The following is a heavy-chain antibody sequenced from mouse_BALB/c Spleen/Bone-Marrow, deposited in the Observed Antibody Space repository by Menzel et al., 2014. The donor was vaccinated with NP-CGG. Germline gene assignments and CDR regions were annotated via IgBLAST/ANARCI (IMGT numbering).Heavy chain of an antibody. D-gene: IGHD1-1*01. CDR1: GYTFTNYW. CDR3: ARIYYYGRDY. J-gene: IGHJ2*01. CDR2: INPSTGYT. V-gene: IGHV1-7*01. Sequence: QVQLQQSGAELAKPGASVKMSCKAFGYTFTNYWMHWVKQRPGQGLEWIGYINPSTGYTEYNQKFKDKATLTADKSSSTAYMQLSSLTSEDSAVYYCARIYYYGRDYWGQGTTLTVSS.